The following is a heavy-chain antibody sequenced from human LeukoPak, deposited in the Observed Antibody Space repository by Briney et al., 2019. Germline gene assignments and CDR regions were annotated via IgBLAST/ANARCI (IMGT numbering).Heavy chain of an antibody. D-gene: IGHD4-17*01. V-gene: IGHV3-48*02. Sequence: PGGSLRLSCAASGLTFSSYSMNWVRQAPGKGLEWVSYISSSSSTIYYADSVKGRFTISRDNAKNSLYLQMNSLRDEDTAVYYCARDYGGPTNYYYGMDVWGQGTTVTVSS. CDR1: GLTFSSYS. J-gene: IGHJ6*02. CDR2: ISSSSSTI. CDR3: ARDYGGPTNYYYGMDV.